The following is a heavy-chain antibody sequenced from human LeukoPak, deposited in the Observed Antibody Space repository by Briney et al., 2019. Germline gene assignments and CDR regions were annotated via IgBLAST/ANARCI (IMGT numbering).Heavy chain of an antibody. CDR2: LSGRGDNT. J-gene: IGHJ4*02. V-gene: IGHV3-23*01. Sequence: GGSLRLSCAASGFTFSNYAMTWVRQAPGEGLEWVSSLSGRGDNTFYADSVKGRFTISRDNSENTLHLQMNSLRAEDTAVYYCAKAYYYGSGSYYIGEEFDYWGQGTLVTVSS. D-gene: IGHD3-10*01. CDR3: AKAYYYGSGSYYIGEEFDY. CDR1: GFTFSNYA.